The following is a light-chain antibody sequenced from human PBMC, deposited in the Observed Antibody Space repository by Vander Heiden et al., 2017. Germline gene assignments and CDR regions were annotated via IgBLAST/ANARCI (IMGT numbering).Light chain of an antibody. CDR3: QQRSNPLT. J-gene: IGKJ4*01. CDR2: DAS. V-gene: IGKV3-11*01. CDR1: QSVSSF. Sequence: EIVLTQSPATLSLSPGERATLSCRASQSVSSFLAWYQQKPGQAPRLLIYDASNRANGIPDRFSGSGSGTDFTLTSSSREPEDFAVYYWQQRSNPLTFGGGTKVEIK.